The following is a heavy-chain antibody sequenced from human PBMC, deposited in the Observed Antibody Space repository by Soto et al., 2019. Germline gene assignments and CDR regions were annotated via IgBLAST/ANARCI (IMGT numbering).Heavy chain of an antibody. CDR1: GYTFTGYY. CDR2: INPNSGGT. V-gene: IGHV1-2*02. CDR3: AVTRYYHILTGYYDTNYYYYGMDL. Sequence: ASVKVSCKASGYTFTGYYMHWVRQAPGQGLEWMGWINPNSGGTNYAQKVQGRVTMTRDTSISTAYMDLSRLRSDDTAMYYCAVTRYYHILTGYYDTNYYYYGMDLWGQGTTVTVSS. D-gene: IGHD3-9*01. J-gene: IGHJ6*02.